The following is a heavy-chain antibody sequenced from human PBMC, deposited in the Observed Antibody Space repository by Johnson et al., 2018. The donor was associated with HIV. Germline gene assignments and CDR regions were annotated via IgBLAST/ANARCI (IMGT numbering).Heavy chain of an antibody. CDR2: ISWDGGST. CDR1: GFTFDDYA. J-gene: IGHJ3*02. D-gene: IGHD3-22*01. Sequence: VESGGGVVQPGGSLRLSCAASGFTFDDYAMHWVRQAPGKGLEWVSLISWDGGSTYYADSVKGRFTISRDNSKNSLYLQMNSLRAEDTALYYCASSLHYYDSSGYRGAFDIWGQGTMVTVSS. V-gene: IGHV3-43D*03. CDR3: ASSLHYYDSSGYRGAFDI.